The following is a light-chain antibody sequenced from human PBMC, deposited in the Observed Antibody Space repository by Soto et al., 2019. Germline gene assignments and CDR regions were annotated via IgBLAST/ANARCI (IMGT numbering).Light chain of an antibody. J-gene: IGLJ3*02. CDR1: SSDVGSYNL. Sequence: QSVLTQPPSVSGSPGQSITISCTGTSSDVGSYNLVSWYQQHPGKAPKPMIYEVSKRPSGVSNRFSGSKSGNTASLTISGLQAEDEADYYCCSYAGSMVFGGGTKVTVL. CDR2: EVS. CDR3: CSYAGSMV. V-gene: IGLV2-23*02.